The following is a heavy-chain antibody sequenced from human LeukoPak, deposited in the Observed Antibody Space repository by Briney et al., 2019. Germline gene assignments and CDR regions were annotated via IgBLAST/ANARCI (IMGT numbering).Heavy chain of an antibody. CDR2: MNPNSGGT. CDR3: ATSSGYSHTWGAFDY. D-gene: IGHD5-18*01. Sequence: ASVKVSCKASGYTFTGYYMHWVRQAPGQGLEWMGWMNPNSGGTNYTQKFQGRVTMTRDTSINTAYMELSRLKSGDTAVYYCATSSGYSHTWGAFDYWGQGALVTVSS. V-gene: IGHV1-2*02. J-gene: IGHJ4*02. CDR1: GYTFTGYY.